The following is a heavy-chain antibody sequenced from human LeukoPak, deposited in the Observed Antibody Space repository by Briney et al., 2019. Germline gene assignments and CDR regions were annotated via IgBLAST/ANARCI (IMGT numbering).Heavy chain of an antibody. CDR2: MYYSGNT. Sequence: SETLSLTCNVSGGSISSYYWSWIRQPPGKGLEWIGYMYYSGNTNYNPSLKCRVTTSVDSSKNQFSLKLSSVTAADTAVYYCARHTLVGARNAFDIWGQGTMVTVSS. CDR3: ARHTLVGARNAFDI. J-gene: IGHJ3*02. D-gene: IGHD1-26*01. CDR1: GGSISSYY. V-gene: IGHV4-59*08.